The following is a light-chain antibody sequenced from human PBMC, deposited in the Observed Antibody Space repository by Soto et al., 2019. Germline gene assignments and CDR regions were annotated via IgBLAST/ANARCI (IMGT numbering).Light chain of an antibody. CDR2: DAA. J-gene: IGKJ1*01. CDR3: QQYGSSPQDT. Sequence: EIVLTQSPGTLSLSPGGRVTVCCRVSKSVTNSYVAWYQQKPGQAPRLLIYDAATRATGIPDRFSGSGSGTDFTLTFSSLEPEDFAVYYCQQYGSSPQDTFGQGTKVDI. CDR1: KSVTNSY. V-gene: IGKV3-20*01.